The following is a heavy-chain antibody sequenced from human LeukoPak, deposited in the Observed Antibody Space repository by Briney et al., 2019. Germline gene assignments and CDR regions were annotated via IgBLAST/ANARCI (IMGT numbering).Heavy chain of an antibody. Sequence: GESLRLSCAASGFTFSRYAMHWVRQAPGKGLEWVAVISYDGSNKYYADSVKGRFTISRDNSKNTLYLQMNSLRAEDTAVYYCARELISLSNYYFDDWGQGTLVTVSS. V-gene: IGHV3-30-3*01. J-gene: IGHJ4*02. D-gene: IGHD2/OR15-2a*01. CDR1: GFTFSRYA. CDR2: ISYDGSNK. CDR3: ARELISLSNYYFDD.